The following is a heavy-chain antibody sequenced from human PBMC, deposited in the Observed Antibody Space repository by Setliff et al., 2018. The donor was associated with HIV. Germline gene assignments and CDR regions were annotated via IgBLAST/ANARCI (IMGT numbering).Heavy chain of an antibody. J-gene: IGHJ6*02. CDR2: IKSKTDGGTT. CDR3: ARIEYPSVLQFLEWSRGGGMDV. Sequence: PGGSLRLSCAASGFTFSNAWMGWVRQAPGKGLEWVGRIKSKTDGGTTDYAAPVKGRFTISRDDSKNTLYLQMNSRRAEDTAVYYCARIEYPSVLQFLEWSRGGGMDVWGQGTTVTAP. D-gene: IGHD3-3*01. CDR1: GFTFSNAW. V-gene: IGHV3-15*01.